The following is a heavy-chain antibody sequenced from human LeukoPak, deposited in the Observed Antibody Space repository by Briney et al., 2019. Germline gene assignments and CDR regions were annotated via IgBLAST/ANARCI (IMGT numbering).Heavy chain of an antibody. Sequence: SEALSLTCTVSGGSISSYYWSWIRQPPGKGLEWIGYIYYSGSTNYNPSLKSRVTISVDTSKNQFSLKLSSATAADTAVYYCARWQQWLVPTQGMDVWGKGTTVTVSS. CDR2: IYYSGST. J-gene: IGHJ6*04. CDR3: ARWQQWLVPTQGMDV. D-gene: IGHD6-19*01. CDR1: GGSISSYY. V-gene: IGHV4-59*01.